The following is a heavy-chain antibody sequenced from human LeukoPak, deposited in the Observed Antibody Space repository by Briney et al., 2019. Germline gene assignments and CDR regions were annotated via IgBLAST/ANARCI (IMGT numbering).Heavy chain of an antibody. CDR3: ARVRAARPFDY. CDR2: INHSGST. J-gene: IGHJ4*02. Sequence: SETLSLTCAVYGGSFSGYYWSWIRQPPGKGLEWIGEINHSGSTNYNPSLKSRVTISVDTSKNQFSLKLSSVTAADTAVYYCARVRAARPFDYWGREPWSPSPQ. D-gene: IGHD6-6*01. CDR1: GGSFSGYY. V-gene: IGHV4-34*01.